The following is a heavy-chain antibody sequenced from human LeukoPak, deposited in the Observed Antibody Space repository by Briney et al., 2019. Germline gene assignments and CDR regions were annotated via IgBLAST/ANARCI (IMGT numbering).Heavy chain of an antibody. V-gene: IGHV3-23*01. CDR1: GFTFSNYG. CDR2: IDGGGVNT. J-gene: IGHJ4*02. D-gene: IGHD6-25*01. Sequence: GRSLTLSCAGSGFTFSNYGISWVRQAPGKWLEWVSSIDGGGVNTLYADSVKGRFTISRDNSKNTVFLQMNSLSAEDTAIYYCAKRSARPKPFDCWGQGTLVTVSS. CDR3: AKRSARPKPFDC.